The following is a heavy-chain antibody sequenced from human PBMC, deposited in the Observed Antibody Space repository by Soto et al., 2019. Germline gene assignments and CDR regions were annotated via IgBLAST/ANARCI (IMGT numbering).Heavy chain of an antibody. Sequence: GGSLRRSCAASGFTFSSYGMHWVRQAPGEGLEWVAVIWYDGSNKYYADSVKGRFTISRDNSKNTLYLQMNSLRAEDTAVYYCARDRGHSGSYYYRSYYFDYWGQGTLVTVSS. CDR1: GFTFSSYG. J-gene: IGHJ4*02. D-gene: IGHD1-26*01. CDR2: IWYDGSNK. CDR3: ARDRGHSGSYYYRSYYFDY. V-gene: IGHV3-33*01.